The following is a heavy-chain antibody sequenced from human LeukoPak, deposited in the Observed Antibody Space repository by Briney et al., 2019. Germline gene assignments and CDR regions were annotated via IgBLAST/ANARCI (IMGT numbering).Heavy chain of an antibody. Sequence: PGGSLRLSCAASGFSVGSNYMSWVRQAPGKGLEWVSVIYTGGTTHYAESVMGRFTISRDDSHNTVHLHTSGLRAEDTAVYYCAREGRFQSFDYWGQGTLVAVSS. V-gene: IGHV3-53*01. CDR3: AREGRFQSFDY. J-gene: IGHJ4*02. CDR1: GFSVGSNY. CDR2: IYTGGTT.